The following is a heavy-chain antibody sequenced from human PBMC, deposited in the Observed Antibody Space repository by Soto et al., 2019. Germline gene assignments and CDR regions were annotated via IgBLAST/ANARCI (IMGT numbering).Heavy chain of an antibody. CDR2: ISGSGGST. D-gene: IGHD6-19*01. V-gene: IGHV3-23*01. J-gene: IGHJ4*02. CDR3: AKDSPPHRIAVAGTFDY. CDR1: GFTFSSYA. Sequence: GGSLRLSCAASGFTFSSYAMSWVRQAPGKGLEWVSAISGSGGSTYYADSVKGRFTISRDNSKNTLYLQMNSLRAEDTAVYYCAKDSPPHRIAVAGTFDYWGQGTLVTVSS.